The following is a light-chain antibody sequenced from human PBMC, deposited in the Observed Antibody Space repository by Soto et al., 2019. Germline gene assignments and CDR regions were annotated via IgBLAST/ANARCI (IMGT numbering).Light chain of an antibody. V-gene: IGKV1-39*01. Sequence: DIQLTQSPSPLSASVGDRVAITCLASQSIITYLNWYQQKPGKAPNLLTYDASTLQSGVPSRFSGSGSGTEFTLTISSLQPEDLANYFCQQSYDTPWTFGQGTKVDIK. J-gene: IGKJ1*01. CDR2: DAS. CDR3: QQSYDTPWT. CDR1: QSIITY.